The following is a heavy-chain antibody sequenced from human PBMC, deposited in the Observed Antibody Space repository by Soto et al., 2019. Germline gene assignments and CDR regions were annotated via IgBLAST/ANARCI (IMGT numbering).Heavy chain of an antibody. CDR3: ASSSGDLDVYGMDI. CDR2: VTGGGHTT. D-gene: IGHD3-10*01. CDR1: GFTFSRYA. Sequence: EGSLSLCCAASGFTFSRYAMSWVRQAPGKGLEWVSTVTGGGHTTYNADSVNGRFTISRDNSKNTLYLQMNNLRAEDTAIYYCASSSGDLDVYGMDIWDPGTTVTVSS. J-gene: IGHJ6*02. V-gene: IGHV3-23*01.